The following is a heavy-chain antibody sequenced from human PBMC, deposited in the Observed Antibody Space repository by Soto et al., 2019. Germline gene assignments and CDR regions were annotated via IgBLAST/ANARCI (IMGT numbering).Heavy chain of an antibody. J-gene: IGHJ6*02. D-gene: IGHD2-15*01. CDR2: MNPNSGNT. CDR1: GYTFTSYD. Sequence: QVQLVQSGAEVKKPGASVKVSCKASGYTFTSYDINWVRQATGQGLEWMGWMNPNSGNTGYAQKFQGRVTMTRNTSISTAYMELSSLRSEDTAVYYCARWLVVAATPYYYYGMDVWGQGTTVTVSS. V-gene: IGHV1-8*01. CDR3: ARWLVVAATPYYYYGMDV.